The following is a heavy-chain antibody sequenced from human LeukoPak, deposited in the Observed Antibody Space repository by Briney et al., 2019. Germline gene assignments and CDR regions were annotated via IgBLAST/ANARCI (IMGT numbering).Heavy chain of an antibody. CDR1: GYTFTSYG. V-gene: IGHV1-18*01. CDR2: ISGYNANT. CDR3: ARDQGYDILTGYNFDY. Sequence: ASVKVSCKASGYTFTSYGISWVRQAPGQGLEWMGWISGYNANTNYVQKLQGRVTMTTDTSTGTAYMELRSLRSDDTAMYYCARDQGYDILTGYNFDYWGQGTLVTVSS. D-gene: IGHD3-9*01. J-gene: IGHJ4*02.